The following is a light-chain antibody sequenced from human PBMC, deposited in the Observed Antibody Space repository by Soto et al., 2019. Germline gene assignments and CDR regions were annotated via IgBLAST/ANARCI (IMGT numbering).Light chain of an antibody. Sequence: DIQLTQSPSFLSASVGDRVTITCRASQGISSYLAWYQQKPGKAPKLLIYAASTLQSGVPSRFSGSGSGTEFTLTISSLQPDDFATYYCQQYESLPLTFGQGTRLEI. J-gene: IGKJ5*01. CDR1: QGISSY. CDR2: AAS. V-gene: IGKV1-9*01. CDR3: QQYESLPLT.